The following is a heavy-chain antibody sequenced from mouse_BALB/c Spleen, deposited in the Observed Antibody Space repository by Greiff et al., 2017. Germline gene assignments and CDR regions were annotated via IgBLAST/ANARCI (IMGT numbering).Heavy chain of an antibody. J-gene: IGHJ4*01. D-gene: IGHD1-1*01. CDR2: INPSTGYT. CDR1: GYTFTSYW. Sequence: VQLQQSGAELAKPGASVKMSCKASGYTFTSYWMHWVKQRPGQGLEWIGYINPSTGYTEYNQKFKDKATLTADKSSSTAYMQLSSLTSEDSVVYYCARDYGSSDYAMDYWGQGTSVTVSS. CDR3: ARDYGSSDYAMDY. V-gene: IGHV1-7*01.